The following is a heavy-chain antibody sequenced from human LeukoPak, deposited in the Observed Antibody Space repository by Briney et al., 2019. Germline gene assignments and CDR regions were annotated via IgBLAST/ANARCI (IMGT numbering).Heavy chain of an antibody. CDR1: GYTFTIYA. CDR2: INAGNGNT. J-gene: IGHJ5*02. D-gene: IGHD6-19*01. CDR3: ARDRAVAGTVNWFDP. Sequence: ASVTVSCTASGYTFTIYAMHWVRQAPGQRLEWMGWINAGNGNTKYSQKFQGRVTITRDTSASTAYMELSSLRSEDTAVYYCARDRAVAGTVNWFDPWGQGTLVTVSS. V-gene: IGHV1-3*01.